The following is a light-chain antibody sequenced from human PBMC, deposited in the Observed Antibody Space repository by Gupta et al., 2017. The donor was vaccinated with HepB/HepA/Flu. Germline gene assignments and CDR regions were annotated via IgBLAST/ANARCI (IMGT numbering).Light chain of an antibody. CDR1: SSDVGSYNL. J-gene: IGLJ2*01. V-gene: IGLV2-23*02. CDR3: CSYAGSSTFV. CDR2: EVS. Sequence: VSGSPGQSITISCTGTSSDVGSYNLVSWYQQHPGKAPKLMIYEVSKRPSGVSNRFSGSKSGNTASLTISGLQAEDEADYYCCSYAGSSTFVFGGGTKLTVL.